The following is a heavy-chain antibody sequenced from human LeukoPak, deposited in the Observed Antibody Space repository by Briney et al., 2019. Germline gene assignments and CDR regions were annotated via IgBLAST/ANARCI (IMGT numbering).Heavy chain of an antibody. Sequence: SETLSLTCTVSGYSISSGYHWGWIRQPPGKGLEWIGSIYHSGSTYYNPSLKSRVTISVDTSKNQFSLKLSSVTAADTAVYYCARRRGSSWYGFWFDPWGQGTLVTVSS. V-gene: IGHV4-38-2*02. D-gene: IGHD6-13*01. CDR2: IYHSGST. J-gene: IGHJ5*02. CDR3: ARRRGSSWYGFWFDP. CDR1: GYSISSGYH.